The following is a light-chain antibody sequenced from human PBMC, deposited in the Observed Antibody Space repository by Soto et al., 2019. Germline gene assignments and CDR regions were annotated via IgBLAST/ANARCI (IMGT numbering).Light chain of an antibody. V-gene: IGKV3-20*01. CDR1: QSVSNNY. CDR2: GAC. Sequence: EIVLTQSPGTLSLSPGERATLSCRASQSVSNNYLAWYQQKPGQAPRLLIYGACSRATGIPDRFSGSGSGTDFTLTISRLDPEDFAVYYCQQYGTSPLTFGPGTKVDIK. CDR3: QQYGTSPLT. J-gene: IGKJ3*01.